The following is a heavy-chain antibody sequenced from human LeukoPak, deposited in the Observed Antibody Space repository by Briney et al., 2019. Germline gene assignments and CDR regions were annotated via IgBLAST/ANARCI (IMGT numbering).Heavy chain of an antibody. CDR3: ARWRLDTSGYGLDY. CDR1: GFTLSSYS. V-gene: IGHV3-48*04. CDR2: ISSSSSTI. D-gene: IGHD3-22*01. Sequence: GGSLRLSCAASGFTLSSYSMNWVRQAPGKGLEWVSYISSSSSTIYYADSVKGRFTISRDNAENSLYLQMNSLRVEDTAVYYCARWRLDTSGYGLDYWGQGTLVIVSS. J-gene: IGHJ4*02.